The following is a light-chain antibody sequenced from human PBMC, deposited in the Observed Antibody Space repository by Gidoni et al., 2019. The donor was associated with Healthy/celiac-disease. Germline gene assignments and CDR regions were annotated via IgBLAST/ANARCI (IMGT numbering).Light chain of an antibody. CDR3: QQRSNWPGT. Sequence: LALTQSPATLSLSPGERATLPCRARQSVSSYLAWYQQKPGQAPRLLIYDASNRATGIPARFSGSGSGTDFTLTISSIVPEDFAVYYCQQRSNWPGTFGQGTKVEIK. J-gene: IGKJ1*01. CDR1: QSVSSY. CDR2: DAS. V-gene: IGKV3-11*01.